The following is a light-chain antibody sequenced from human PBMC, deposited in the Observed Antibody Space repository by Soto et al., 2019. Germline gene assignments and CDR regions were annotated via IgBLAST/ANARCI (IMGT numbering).Light chain of an antibody. CDR3: LQHNSYPRT. J-gene: IGKJ1*01. CDR2: VAA. V-gene: IGKV1-17*03. Sequence: DIQMTQSPSAMSASVGDRVTITCRASQDISNQVAWFQKKPGKVPKRLIYVAAMLQSGVTSRFSGSGSGTEFTLTISSLQPEDFSTYYCLQHNSYPRTFGQGTKVEIK. CDR1: QDISNQ.